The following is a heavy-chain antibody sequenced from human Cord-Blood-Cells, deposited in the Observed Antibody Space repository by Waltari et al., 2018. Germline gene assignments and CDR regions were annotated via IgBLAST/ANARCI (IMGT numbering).Heavy chain of an antibody. J-gene: IGHJ3*02. CDR3: ASLAAPDAFDI. D-gene: IGHD6-6*01. Sequence: EVQLVESGGGLVQPGGSLRLSCAASGFTFGSYWMSWVRQAPGKGLEWVANIKQDGSEKYYVDSVKGRFTISRDNAKNSLYLQMNSLRAEDTAVYYCASLAAPDAFDIWGQGTMVTVSS. CDR1: GFTFGSYW. CDR2: IKQDGSEK. V-gene: IGHV3-7*01.